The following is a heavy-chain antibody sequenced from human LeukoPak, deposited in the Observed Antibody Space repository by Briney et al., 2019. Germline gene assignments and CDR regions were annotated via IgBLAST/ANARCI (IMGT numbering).Heavy chain of an antibody. CDR2: IYHSGST. Sequence: SQTLSLTCAVSGGSISSGGYSWSWIRQPPGKGLEWTGYIYHSGSTYYNPSLKSRVTISVDRSKNQFSLKLSSVTAADTAVYYCASYLLGNTSAYCGGDCFGGSYYFDYWGQGTLVTVSS. D-gene: IGHD2-21*02. V-gene: IGHV4-30-2*01. J-gene: IGHJ4*02. CDR1: GGSISSGGYS. CDR3: ASYLLGNTSAYCGGDCFGGSYYFDY.